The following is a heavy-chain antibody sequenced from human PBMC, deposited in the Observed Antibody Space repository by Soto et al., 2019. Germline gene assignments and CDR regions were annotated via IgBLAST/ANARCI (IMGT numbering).Heavy chain of an antibody. J-gene: IGHJ6*03. Sequence: QVQLVESGGGVVQPGRSLRLSCEASGFTFSSYGMHWVRQAPGKGLEWVAVISYDGSNKYYADSVKGRFTISRDNSKNTLYLQMNSLRAEDTAVYYCAKEDCSGGSCSNYYYYYYMDVWGKGTTVTVSS. V-gene: IGHV3-30*18. CDR3: AKEDCSGGSCSNYYYYYYMDV. CDR2: ISYDGSNK. D-gene: IGHD2-15*01. CDR1: GFTFSSYG.